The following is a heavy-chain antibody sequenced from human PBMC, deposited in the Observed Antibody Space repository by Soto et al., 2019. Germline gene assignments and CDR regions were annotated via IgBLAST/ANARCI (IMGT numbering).Heavy chain of an antibody. J-gene: IGHJ3*02. D-gene: IGHD3-10*01. CDR2: IYPGDSDT. Sequence: PGESLKISCKGSGYSFTSYWIGWVRQMPGKGREWMGIIYPGDSDTRYSPSFQGQVTISADKSISTAYLQWSSLKASDTAMYYCAMGGGPTRYYSSMAFDIWGQGTMVTVSS. V-gene: IGHV5-51*01. CDR3: AMGGGPTRYYSSMAFDI. CDR1: GYSFTSYW.